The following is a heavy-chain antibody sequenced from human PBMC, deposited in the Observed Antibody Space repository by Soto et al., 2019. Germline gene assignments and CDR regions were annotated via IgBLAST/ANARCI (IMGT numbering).Heavy chain of an antibody. V-gene: IGHV3-11*05. CDR2: ISPSSADT. J-gene: IGHJ4*02. CDR1: GFTFTDYY. Sequence: QVQLVESGGGLVKPGGSLRLSCAASGFTFTDYYMSWFRQAPGKGLECLSYISPSSADTNYADSVKGRFTISRDNAKNSIYLHMNILRPEDTAVYYCTRTTRVPADWGPGTLVTVSS. D-gene: IGHD1-26*01. CDR3: TRTTRVPAD.